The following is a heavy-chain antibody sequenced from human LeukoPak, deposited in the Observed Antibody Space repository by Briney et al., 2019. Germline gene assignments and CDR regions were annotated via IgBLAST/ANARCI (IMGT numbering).Heavy chain of an antibody. Sequence: GGSLGLSCGASGFVFDDYDMHWVRQAPGKGLEWVAFIRSDGYHTYYTDSVKGRFIITRDNSKNTLYLQMNSLRLEDMAVYYCAKPSGSGVDYWGRGTRVTVSS. J-gene: IGHJ4*02. V-gene: IGHV3-30*02. CDR3: AKPSGSGVDY. D-gene: IGHD1-26*01. CDR2: IRSDGYHT. CDR1: GFVFDDYD.